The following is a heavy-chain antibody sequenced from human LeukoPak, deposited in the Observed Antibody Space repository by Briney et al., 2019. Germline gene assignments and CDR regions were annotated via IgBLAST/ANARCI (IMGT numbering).Heavy chain of an antibody. J-gene: IGHJ4*01. CDR3: AKARGKLVNIYFEY. CDR2: VSDDEDNK. V-gene: IGHV3-30*02. Sequence: GGSLRLSCAASGFIFRNYGMHWARQAPAKGLEWVAFVSDDEDNKYYPDSVRGRFTISRDNSKNTVYLQLNSLRDEDTAVYFCAKARGKLVNIYFEYWGHGTLVTVSS. D-gene: IGHD2/OR15-2a*01. CDR1: GFIFRNYG.